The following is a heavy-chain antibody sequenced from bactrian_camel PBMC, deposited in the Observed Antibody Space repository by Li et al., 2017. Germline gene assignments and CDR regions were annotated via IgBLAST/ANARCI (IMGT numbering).Heavy chain of an antibody. D-gene: IGHD4*01. CDR3: AVSLLPGIATSTSLMKNKCPTSFGY. Sequence: HVQLVESGGDLVEPGGSLRLSCAASGFTFSTNWAYWVRQAPGKGPEWVATVDSGGGTTYYADSVKGRFTISQDTAKNTLYLQMDKLKPEDTAVYYCAVSLLPGIATSTSLMKNKCPTSFGYWGQGTQVTVS. CDR2: VDSGGGTT. CDR1: GFTFSTNW. V-gene: IGHV3S1*01. J-gene: IGHJ6*01.